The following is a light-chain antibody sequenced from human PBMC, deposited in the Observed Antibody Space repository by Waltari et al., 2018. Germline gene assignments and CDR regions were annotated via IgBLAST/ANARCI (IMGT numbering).Light chain of an antibody. J-gene: IGLJ1*01. V-gene: IGLV2-8*01. CDR2: EVT. CDR3: ISYAGNNKYV. CDR1: SSDVGAYNH. Sequence: QSALTQPPSASGSPGQSVTISCTGTSSDVGAYNHVSWYQQYPDKAPKLMIYEVTKRPSGFPDRFSGSKSGNTASLTVSGLQAEDEADYYCISYAGNNKYVLGAGTKVTVL.